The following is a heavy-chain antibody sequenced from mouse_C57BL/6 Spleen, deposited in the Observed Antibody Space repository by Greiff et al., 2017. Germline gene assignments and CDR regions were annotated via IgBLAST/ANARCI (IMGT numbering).Heavy chain of an antibody. V-gene: IGHV1-69*01. Sequence: QVQLQQSGAELVMPGASVKLSCKASGYTFTSYWMHWVKQRPGQGLEWIGEIDPSDSYTNYNQKFKGKSTLTVDKSSSTAYMQLSSLTSEDSAVYYCARYLPPYYFDYWGQGTTLTVSS. D-gene: IGHD5-1*01. CDR3: ARYLPPYYFDY. CDR2: IDPSDSYT. CDR1: GYTFTSYW. J-gene: IGHJ2*01.